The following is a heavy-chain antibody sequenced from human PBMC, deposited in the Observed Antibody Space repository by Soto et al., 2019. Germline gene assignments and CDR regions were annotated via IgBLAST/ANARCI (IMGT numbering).Heavy chain of an antibody. CDR1: GFTFSDYY. V-gene: IGHV3-11*01. CDR3: ARAYSYAFDI. J-gene: IGHJ3*02. Sequence: QVQLVESGGGLVKPGGSLRLSCAASGFTFSDYYMTWIRQAPGKGLEYISYITRSGSGIYYADSVKGRFTISRDNAKNSLYLQMSTLRAEDTAVYYCARAYSYAFDIWSQGTMVTVS. CDR2: ITRSGSGI. D-gene: IGHD2-15*01.